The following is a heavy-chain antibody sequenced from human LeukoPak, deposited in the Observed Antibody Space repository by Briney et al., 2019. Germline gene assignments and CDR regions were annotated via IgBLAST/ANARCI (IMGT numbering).Heavy chain of an antibody. V-gene: IGHV4-4*02. D-gene: IGHD2-21*01. CDR3: ARVWGYPDYYFDY. CDR1: GGSISSSNW. Sequence: SGTLSLTCAVSGGSISSSNWWSWVRQPPGKGLEWIGEIYHSGSTNYNPSLKSRVTISVDKSKNQFSLKLSSATAADTAVYYCARVWGYPDYYFDYWGQGTLVTVSS. J-gene: IGHJ4*02. CDR2: IYHSGST.